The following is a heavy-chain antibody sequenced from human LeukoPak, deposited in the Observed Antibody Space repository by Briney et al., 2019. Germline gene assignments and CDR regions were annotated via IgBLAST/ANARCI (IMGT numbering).Heavy chain of an antibody. Sequence: PWETLSLTWIVSGGFISGSNYYWGWIRQPPGMGLEWIGSIFYSGSTYFNPSLKSRVTISVDTSKNQFSLRLSSVTAADTAVYYCARHEEEDGYNAKTLDYWGQGALVTVSS. CDR2: IFYSGST. CDR3: ARHEEEDGYNAKTLDY. V-gene: IGHV4-39*01. CDR1: GGFISGSNYY. J-gene: IGHJ4*02. D-gene: IGHD5-24*01.